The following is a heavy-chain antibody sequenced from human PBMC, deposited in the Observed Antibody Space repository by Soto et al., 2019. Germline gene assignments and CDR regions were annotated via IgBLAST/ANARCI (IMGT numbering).Heavy chain of an antibody. V-gene: IGHV1-69*06. CDR1: GGTFSSYA. Sequence: QVQLVQSGAEVKKPGSSVKVSCKASGGTFSSYAISWVRQAPGQGLEWMGGIIPIFGTANYAQKFQGRVTITADKSTSTDYMELSSLRSEDTVVYYCARIGEYYDYVWGSYRSGWFDPWGQGTLVTVSS. CDR3: ARIGEYYDYVWGSYRSGWFDP. J-gene: IGHJ5*02. CDR2: IIPIFGTA. D-gene: IGHD3-16*02.